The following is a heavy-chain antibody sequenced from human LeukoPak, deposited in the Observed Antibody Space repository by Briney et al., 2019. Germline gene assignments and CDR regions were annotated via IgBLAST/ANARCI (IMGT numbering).Heavy chain of an antibody. CDR2: ISSSSSYI. CDR1: GFTFSSYG. J-gene: IGHJ3*02. V-gene: IGHV3-21*01. D-gene: IGHD6-19*01. Sequence: GGSLRLSCAASGFTFSSYGMNWVRQAPGKGLEWVSSISSSSSYIYYADSVKGRFTISRDNAKNPLYLQMNSLRAEDTAVYYCARGRVGQWLVDAFDIWGQGTMVTVSS. CDR3: ARGRVGQWLVDAFDI.